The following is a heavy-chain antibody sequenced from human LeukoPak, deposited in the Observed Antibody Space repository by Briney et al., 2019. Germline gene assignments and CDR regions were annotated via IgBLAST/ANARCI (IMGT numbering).Heavy chain of an antibody. Sequence: GGSLRLSCAASGFTFSSYGMHWVRQAPGKGLEWVAFIRYDGSNKYYADSVKGRFTISRDNSKNTLYLQMNSLRSEDTAVYYCARDPGYNDRSGYYHMYYFDNWGQGTLVTVSS. V-gene: IGHV3-30*02. D-gene: IGHD3-22*01. CDR1: GFTFSSYG. CDR2: IRYDGSNK. J-gene: IGHJ4*02. CDR3: ARDPGYNDRSGYYHMYYFDN.